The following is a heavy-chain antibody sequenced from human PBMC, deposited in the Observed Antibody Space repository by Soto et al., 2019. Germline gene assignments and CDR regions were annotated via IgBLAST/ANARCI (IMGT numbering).Heavy chain of an antibody. CDR1: GGSISSYY. D-gene: IGHD2-2*01. V-gene: IGHV4-59*01. CDR2: IYYSGST. Sequence: SETLSLTCTVSGGSISSYYWSWIRQPPGKGLEWIGYIYYSGSTNYNPSLKSRVTISVDTSKNQFSLKLSSVTAADTAVYYCARGGDIVVVPAPYYMDVWGKGTTVT. CDR3: ARGGDIVVVPAPYYMDV. J-gene: IGHJ6*03.